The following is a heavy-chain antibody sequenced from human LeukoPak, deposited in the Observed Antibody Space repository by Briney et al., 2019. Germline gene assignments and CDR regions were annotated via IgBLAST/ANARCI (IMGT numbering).Heavy chain of an antibody. CDR2: IYYSGST. D-gene: IGHD6-6*01. Sequence: SETLSLTCTVSGGSISSSSYSWGWIRQPPGKGLEWIGSIYYSGSTYYNPSLKSRVTISVDTSKNQFSLKLSSVTAADTAVYYCARRVAAHKPYYYYYGMDVWGQGTTVTVSS. V-gene: IGHV4-39*01. CDR3: ARRVAAHKPYYYYYGMDV. CDR1: GGSISSSSYS. J-gene: IGHJ6*02.